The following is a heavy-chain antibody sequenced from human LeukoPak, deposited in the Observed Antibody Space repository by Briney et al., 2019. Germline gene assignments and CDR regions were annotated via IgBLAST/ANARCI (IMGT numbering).Heavy chain of an antibody. Sequence: GGSLRLSCAASGFTFSSYEMKSVRQAPGKGLEWVSYISSSGSTIYYADSVKGRFTISRENAKNSLYLQMNSLRAEDTAVYYCAELGITMIGGVWGKGTTVTISS. V-gene: IGHV3-48*03. J-gene: IGHJ6*04. CDR2: ISSSGSTI. D-gene: IGHD3-10*02. CDR1: GFTFSSYE. CDR3: AELGITMIGGV.